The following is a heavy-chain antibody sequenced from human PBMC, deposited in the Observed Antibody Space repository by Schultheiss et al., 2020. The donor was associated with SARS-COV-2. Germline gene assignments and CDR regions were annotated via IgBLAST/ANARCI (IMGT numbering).Heavy chain of an antibody. V-gene: IGHV3-23*01. D-gene: IGHD2-21*01. CDR1: GFTVSSNY. CDR3: AKDLSPYCGGDCYWVPFDS. Sequence: GGSLRLSCAVSGFTVSSNYMSWVRQAPGKGLEWVSAISGSGGSTYYADSVKGRFTISRDNSKNTLYLQMNSLRAEDTAVYYCAKDLSPYCGGDCYWVPFDSWGQGTLVTVSS. CDR2: ISGSGGST. J-gene: IGHJ4*02.